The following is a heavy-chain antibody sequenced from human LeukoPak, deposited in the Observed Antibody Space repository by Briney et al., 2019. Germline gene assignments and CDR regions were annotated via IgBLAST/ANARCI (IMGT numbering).Heavy chain of an antibody. V-gene: IGHV1-69*04. Sequence: SVKVSCKASGGTFSSYAISWVRQAPGQGLECMGRIIPILDIATYAQKFQDRVTITADKSTSTAYMELSSLSSEDTAVYYCARDQGVTDPPPYGLDVWGQGTTVTVSS. CDR1: GGTFSSYA. D-gene: IGHD3-10*01. J-gene: IGHJ6*02. CDR2: IIPILDIA. CDR3: ARDQGVTDPPPYGLDV.